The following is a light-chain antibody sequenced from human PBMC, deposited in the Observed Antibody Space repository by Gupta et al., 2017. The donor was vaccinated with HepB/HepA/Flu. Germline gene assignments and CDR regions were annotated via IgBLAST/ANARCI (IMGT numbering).Light chain of an antibody. CDR1: QSISSY. CDR2: DAS. J-gene: IGKJ1*01. Sequence: EIVLTHSPATLSLFPGGRATLSCRASQSISSYLAWYQQKPGQAPRLLLYDASMRATGIPARFSGSGSGTDFSLAISSLEPEDFAVYYCQQRGNWPWTFGQGTKVEIK. V-gene: IGKV3-11*01. CDR3: QQRGNWPWT.